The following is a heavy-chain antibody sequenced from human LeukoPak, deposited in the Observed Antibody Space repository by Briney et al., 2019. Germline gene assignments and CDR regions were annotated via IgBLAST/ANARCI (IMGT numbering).Heavy chain of an antibody. D-gene: IGHD1-26*01. CDR1: GYTFTTYA. CDR2: ISAYNGNT. Sequence: ASVKVSCKASGYTFTTYAMNWVRQASGQGLEWMGWISAYNGNTNYAQKLQGRVTMTTDTSTSTAYMELRSLRSDDTAVYYCARGSGSPNWFDPWGQGTLVTVSS. CDR3: ARGSGSPNWFDP. J-gene: IGHJ5*02. V-gene: IGHV1-18*01.